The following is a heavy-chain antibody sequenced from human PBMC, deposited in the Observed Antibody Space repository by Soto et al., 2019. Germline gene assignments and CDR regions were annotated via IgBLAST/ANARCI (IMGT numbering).Heavy chain of an antibody. D-gene: IGHD3-9*01. CDR2: IRSKANSYAT. Sequence: GGSLRLSCAASGFTFSGSAMHWVRQASGKGLEWVGRIRSKANSYATAYAASVKGRFTISRDDSKNTAYLQMNSLKTEDTAVYYCTSHGTYYDILTGYYSSLTDMDVWGKGTTVTVSS. J-gene: IGHJ6*03. CDR1: GFTFSGSA. V-gene: IGHV3-73*01. CDR3: TSHGTYYDILTGYYSSLTDMDV.